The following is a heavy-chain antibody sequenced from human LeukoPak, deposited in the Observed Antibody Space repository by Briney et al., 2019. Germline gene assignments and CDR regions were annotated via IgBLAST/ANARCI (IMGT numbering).Heavy chain of an antibody. CDR3: ARALIYCSGTSCYTRYDAFDI. J-gene: IGHJ3*02. CDR2: ISGSGGST. Sequence: GGSLRLSCAASGFTFSSYAMSWVRQAPGKGLEWVSAISGSGGSTYYSDSVKGRFTISRDNAKNSLYLQMNSLRAEDTAVYYCARALIYCSGTSCYTRYDAFDIWGQGTMVTVSS. V-gene: IGHV3-23*01. CDR1: GFTFSSYA. D-gene: IGHD2-2*02.